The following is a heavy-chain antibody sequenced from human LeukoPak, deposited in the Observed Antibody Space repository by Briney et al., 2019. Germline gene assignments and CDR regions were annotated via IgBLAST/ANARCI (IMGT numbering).Heavy chain of an antibody. D-gene: IGHD2-15*01. CDR1: GFTFSDYY. V-gene: IGHV3-66*01. J-gene: IGHJ4*02. Sequence: GGSLRLSCAASGFTFSDYYMSWVRQAPGKGLEWVSVLYSGGTTYYADSVRGRFTISRDNSKNTLYLQMNSLRAEDTAVYYCARAGCAGGTCLYYFDSWGQGTLVTVSS. CDR3: ARAGCAGGTCLYYFDS. CDR2: LYSGGTT.